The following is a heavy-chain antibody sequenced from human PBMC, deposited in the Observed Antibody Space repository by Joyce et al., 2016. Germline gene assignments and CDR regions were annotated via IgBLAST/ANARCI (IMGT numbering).Heavy chain of an antibody. D-gene: IGHD2-8*01. Sequence: EVQLVESGGGLVKPGGSLRLSCAASGFTFSSYSMSWVRQASGKGLEWVSSLSSSGSYIKYTDAVKGRFTISRDNAKNALYLQMNSLRVEDTAVYYCARSSYTNGIFDYWGQGTLVTVSS. CDR2: LSSSGSYI. CDR3: ARSSYTNGIFDY. V-gene: IGHV3-21*01. CDR1: GFTFSSYS. J-gene: IGHJ4*02.